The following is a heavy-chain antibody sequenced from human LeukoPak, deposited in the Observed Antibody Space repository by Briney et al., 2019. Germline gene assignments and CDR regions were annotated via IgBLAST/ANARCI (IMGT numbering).Heavy chain of an antibody. D-gene: IGHD3-22*01. J-gene: IGHJ3*02. CDR2: IYYSGST. CDR1: GGSISSSSYY. CDR3: AASITMIVVAEPGGAFDI. V-gene: IGHV4-39*01. Sequence: SETLSLTCTVSGGSISSSSYYWGWIRQPPGKGLEWIGSIYYSGSTYYNPSLKSRVTISVDTSKNQFSLKLSSVTAADTAVYYCAASITMIVVAEPGGAFDIWGQGTMVTVSS.